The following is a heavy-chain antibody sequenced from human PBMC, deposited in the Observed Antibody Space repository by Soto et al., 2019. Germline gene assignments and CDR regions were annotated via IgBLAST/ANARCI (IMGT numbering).Heavy chain of an antibody. CDR2: IVSDGSAI. CDR3: ARDDAFDNDNRFDM. J-gene: IGHJ3*02. CDR1: GFPFSFYG. V-gene: IGHV3-33*01. Sequence: GGSLRLSCAVSGFPFSFYGFHWVRQSPGKGLEWLGVIVSDGSAIYHADSLEGRFFISRDNSKDILYLQMNSLRVEDTAVYYCARDDAFDNDNRFDMWGQGTMVTVSS. D-gene: IGHD3-3*02.